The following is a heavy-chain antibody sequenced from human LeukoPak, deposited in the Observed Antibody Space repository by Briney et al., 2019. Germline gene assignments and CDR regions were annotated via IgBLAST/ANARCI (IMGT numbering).Heavy chain of an antibody. J-gene: IGHJ4*03. CDR3: ARVTGYMIEDYFDY. CDR1: GGSISSSDYS. D-gene: IGHD3-22*01. Sequence: PSETLSLTCTVSGGSISSSDYSCGWIRQPAGKGLEWIGRIYTSGSTNYNPSLKSRVTMSVDTSQNQFSLKMSSVTAADTAVYYCARVTGYMIEDYFDYWGKGTMVTVSS. V-gene: IGHV4-61*02. CDR2: IYTSGST.